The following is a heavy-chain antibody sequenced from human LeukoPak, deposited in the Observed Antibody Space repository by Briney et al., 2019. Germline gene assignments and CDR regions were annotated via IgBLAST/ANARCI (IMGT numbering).Heavy chain of an antibody. CDR3: ARSRGPSYYYDSSGYPSGY. CDR2: IKQDGSEK. J-gene: IGHJ4*02. D-gene: IGHD3-22*01. CDR1: GFTFSSYW. V-gene: IGHV3-7*01. Sequence: PGGSLRLSCAASGFTFSSYWMSWVRQAPGKGLERVANIKQDGSEKYYVDSVKGRFTISRDNAKNSLYLQMNSLRAEDTAVYYCARSRGPSYYYDSSGYPSGYWGQGTLVTVSS.